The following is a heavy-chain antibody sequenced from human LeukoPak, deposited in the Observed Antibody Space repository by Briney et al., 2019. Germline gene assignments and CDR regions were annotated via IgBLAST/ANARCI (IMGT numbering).Heavy chain of an antibody. J-gene: IGHJ4*02. V-gene: IGHV1-69*05. CDR3: ARNPIFDSAFDY. CDR2: IIPIFGTA. Sequence: SVKVSCKASGGTFSSYAISWVRQAPGQGLEWMGGIIPIFGTANYAQKFQGRVTITTDESTSTAYMELSSLRSEDTAVYYCARNPIFDSAFDYWGQGILVTVSS. D-gene: IGHD5/OR15-5a*01. CDR1: GGTFSSYA.